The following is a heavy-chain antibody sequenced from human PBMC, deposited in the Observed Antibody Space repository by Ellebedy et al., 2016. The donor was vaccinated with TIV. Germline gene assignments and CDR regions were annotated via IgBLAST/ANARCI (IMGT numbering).Heavy chain of an antibody. CDR3: ARVDRSNWFPEYFQH. CDR1: GGSISSSSYY. CDR2: ISSSGTT. Sequence: MPSETLSLTCTVSGGSISSSSYYLGWIRQTPRKGLEWIGSISSSGTTYYNPSLKSRVTMSIDTSKNQFSLRLRSVSAADTAVYYCARVDRSNWFPEYFQHWGQGTLVTVSS. D-gene: IGHD6-13*01. V-gene: IGHV4-39*01. J-gene: IGHJ1*01.